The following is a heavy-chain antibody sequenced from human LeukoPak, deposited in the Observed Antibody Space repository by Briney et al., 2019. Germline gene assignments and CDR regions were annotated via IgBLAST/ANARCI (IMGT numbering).Heavy chain of an antibody. Sequence: ASVKVSCKASGYTFTSYAMNWVRQAPGQGLEWMGWINTNTGNPTYAQGFTGRFVFSLDTSVSTAYPQISSLKAEDTAVYYCAREVVPAATYYGMDVWGQGTTVTVSS. V-gene: IGHV7-4-1*02. D-gene: IGHD2-2*01. J-gene: IGHJ6*02. CDR2: INTNTGNP. CDR1: GYTFTSYA. CDR3: AREVVPAATYYGMDV.